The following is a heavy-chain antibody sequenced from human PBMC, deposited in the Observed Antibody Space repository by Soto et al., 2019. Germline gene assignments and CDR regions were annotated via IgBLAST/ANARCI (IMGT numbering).Heavy chain of an antibody. J-gene: IGHJ6*02. Sequence: ASVKVACKASGNTFSNYYIHWVRQAPGQGLEWMGTINPSGGHTTYAQKFLGRVTMTRDTSTSTLYMELTSLRSEDTAVYYCAREGVAPYYYYGMDVWGQGTPVTVS. CDR2: INPSGGHT. D-gene: IGHD5-12*01. V-gene: IGHV1-46*01. CDR1: GNTFSNYY. CDR3: AREGVAPYYYYGMDV.